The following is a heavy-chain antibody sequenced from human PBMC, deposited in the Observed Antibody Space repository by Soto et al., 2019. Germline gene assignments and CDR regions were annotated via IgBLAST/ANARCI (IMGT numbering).Heavy chain of an antibody. J-gene: IGHJ4*02. D-gene: IGHD4-17*01. CDR3: ARVSYGGNSEFDC. Sequence: SDSLSRTYSRSGSAILFSNHIWSWIRQPPGKRPEWIGYIFFTGTTHYNPSLESRVSISVDTSKNQFSLSLTSVTAADTAVYYCARVSYGGNSEFDCWGQG. CDR1: GSAILFSNHI. V-gene: IGHV4-30-4*02. CDR2: IFFTGTT.